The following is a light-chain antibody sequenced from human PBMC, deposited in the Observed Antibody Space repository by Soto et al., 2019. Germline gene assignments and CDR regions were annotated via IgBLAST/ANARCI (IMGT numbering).Light chain of an antibody. CDR1: SGHSTFA. V-gene: IGLV4-69*01. CDR3: QTWGTGIRV. CDR2: LNSDGSH. J-gene: IGLJ2*01. Sequence: QPVLTQSPSASASLGTSVKLTCTLSSGHSTFAIAWHQQQADKGPRYLMKLNSDGSHTRGDGIPDRFSGSSSGAERYLTISGLQSEDEAEYYCQTWGTGIRVFGGGTKLTVL.